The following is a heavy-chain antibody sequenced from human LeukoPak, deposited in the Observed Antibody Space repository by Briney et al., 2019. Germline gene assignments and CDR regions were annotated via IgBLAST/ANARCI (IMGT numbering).Heavy chain of an antibody. CDR3: SAPVATNY. D-gene: IGHD4-23*01. V-gene: IGHV3-30*02. Sequence: GGSLRLSCVASEFTFSSHGMHWVRQAPGKGLEWVAFIRYDGSNNYYADSVKGRFTISRDNSKNTLYLQMNSLKAEDTAVCYCSAPVATNYWGQGTLVTVSS. CDR2: IRYDGSNN. CDR1: EFTFSSHG. J-gene: IGHJ4*02.